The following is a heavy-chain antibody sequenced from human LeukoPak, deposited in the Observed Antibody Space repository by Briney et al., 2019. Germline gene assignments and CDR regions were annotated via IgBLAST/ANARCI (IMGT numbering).Heavy chain of an antibody. CDR1: GGSISSYY. V-gene: IGHV4-4*07. J-gene: IGHJ6*02. Sequence: ASQTLSLTCTVSGGSISSYYWSWIRQPAGKGLEWIGRIYTSGSTNYNPSLKSRVTISVDTSKNQFSLKLSSVTAADTAVYYCAVWSITMVRGVITDVWGQGTTVTVSS. CDR2: IYTSGST. D-gene: IGHD3-10*01. CDR3: AVWSITMVRGVITDV.